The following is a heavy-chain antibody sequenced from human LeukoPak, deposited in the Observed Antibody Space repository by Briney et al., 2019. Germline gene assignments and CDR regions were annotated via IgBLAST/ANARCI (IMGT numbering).Heavy chain of an antibody. D-gene: IGHD3-16*02. V-gene: IGHV3-30*02. CDR1: EFIFRNYG. J-gene: IGHJ6*03. Sequence: GGSLRLSCAASEFIFRNYGMHWVRQAPGKGLEWVAFIRYDGSTKSYAASVKGRFTISRDNSENTLYLQMSSLGPEDTAVYYCAKDVSSGMDVWGKGTTVTVSS. CDR3: AKDVSSGMDV. CDR2: IRYDGSTK.